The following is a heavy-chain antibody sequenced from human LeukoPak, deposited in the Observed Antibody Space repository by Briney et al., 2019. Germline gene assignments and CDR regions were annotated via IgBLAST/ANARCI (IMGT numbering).Heavy chain of an antibody. CDR1: GYTLTELS. Sequence: GASVKVSCKVSGYTLTELSMHWVRQAPGKGLEWMGGFDPEDGETIYAQKFQGRVTMTEDTSTDTAYMELSSLRSEDTAVYYCAIYCTNGVCLDYWGQGTLATVSS. J-gene: IGHJ4*02. CDR2: FDPEDGET. D-gene: IGHD2-8*01. CDR3: AIYCTNGVCLDY. V-gene: IGHV1-24*01.